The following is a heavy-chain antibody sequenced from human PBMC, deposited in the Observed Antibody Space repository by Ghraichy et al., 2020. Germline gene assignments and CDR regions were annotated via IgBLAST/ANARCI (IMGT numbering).Heavy chain of an antibody. Sequence: SQTLSLTCAVYGGSFSGYYWSWIRQPPGKGLEWIGEINHSGSTNYNPSLKSRVTISVDTSKNQFSLKLSSVTAADTAVYYCARGRTYYDFWSGYFVYYYMDVWGKGTTVTVSS. CDR2: INHSGST. D-gene: IGHD3-3*01. V-gene: IGHV4-34*01. CDR3: ARGRTYYDFWSGYFVYYYMDV. J-gene: IGHJ6*03. CDR1: GGSFSGYY.